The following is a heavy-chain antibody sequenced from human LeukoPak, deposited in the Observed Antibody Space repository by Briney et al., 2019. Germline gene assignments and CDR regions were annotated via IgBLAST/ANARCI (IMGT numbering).Heavy chain of an antibody. CDR3: ARGGYTSSWDYFDF. V-gene: IGHV3-9*01. CDR1: GFRFDESD. J-gene: IGHJ4*02. D-gene: IGHD6-13*01. CDR2: INWNSGSI. Sequence: GGSLRLSCAASGFRFDESDMHWVRQAPGKGPEWVSGINWNSGSIAYANSVRGRFAISRDNANNSLSLQMNSLRVEDTAFYYCARGGYTSSWDYFDFWGQGTLATVSS.